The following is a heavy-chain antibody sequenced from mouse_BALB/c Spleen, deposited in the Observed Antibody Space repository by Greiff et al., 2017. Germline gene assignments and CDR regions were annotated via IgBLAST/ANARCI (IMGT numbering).Heavy chain of an antibody. J-gene: IGHJ4*01. Sequence: VQLQQSGPELVKPGASVKMSCKASGYTFTSYVMHWVKQKPGQGLEWIGYINPYNDGTKYNEKFKGKATLTSDKSSSTAYMELSSLTSEDSAVYYCARSVGNIGGYYAMDYWGQGTSVTVSS. CDR2: INPYNDGT. CDR1: GYTFTSYV. CDR3: ARSVGNIGGYYAMDY. V-gene: IGHV1-14*01. D-gene: IGHD2-1*01.